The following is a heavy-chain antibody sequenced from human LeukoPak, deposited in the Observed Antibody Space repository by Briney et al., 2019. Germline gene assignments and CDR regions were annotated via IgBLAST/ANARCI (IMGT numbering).Heavy chain of an antibody. CDR1: GFTLGGHD. CDR2: VSAGHHA. J-gene: IGHJ4*02. Sequence: GGSLRLSCTASGFTLGGHDMHWVRQTTGDGLGWVAAVSAGHHAFYAGSVKGRFTVSREDAKNSLYLQMNSLRAGDTAVYYCVREARGYHYTYFDYWGQGSLVTVSS. V-gene: IGHV3-13*01. CDR3: VREARGYHYTYFDY. D-gene: IGHD5-18*01.